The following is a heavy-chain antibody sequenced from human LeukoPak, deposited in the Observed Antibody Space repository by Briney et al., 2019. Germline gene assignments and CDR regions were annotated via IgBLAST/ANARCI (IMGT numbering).Heavy chain of an antibody. CDR1: GFTVSSNY. CDR2: IYSGDST. V-gene: IGHV3-53*01. J-gene: IGHJ4*02. Sequence: GGSLRLSCAASGFTVSSNYMSWVRRAPGKGLEWVSVIYSGDSTYHADSVKGRFTISRDNSKNTLFLQMNTLSAEDTAVYYCARLVGITYFDYWGQGTLVTVSS. CDR3: ARLVGITYFDY. D-gene: IGHD2-15*01.